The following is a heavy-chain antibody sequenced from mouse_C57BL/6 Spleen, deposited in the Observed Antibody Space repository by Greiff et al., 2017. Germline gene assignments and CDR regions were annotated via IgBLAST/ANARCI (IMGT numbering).Heavy chain of an antibody. Sequence: QVQLQQSGPGLVQPSQSLSITCTVSGFSLTSYGVHWVRQSPGKGLEWLGVIWSGGSTDYNAAFISRLSISKDNSKSQVFFKMNSLQADDTAIYYCARNPVYYYGSSWDRMDYWGQGTSVTVSS. CDR2: IWSGGST. CDR1: GFSLTSYG. V-gene: IGHV2-2*01. CDR3: ARNPVYYYGSSWDRMDY. D-gene: IGHD1-1*01. J-gene: IGHJ4*01.